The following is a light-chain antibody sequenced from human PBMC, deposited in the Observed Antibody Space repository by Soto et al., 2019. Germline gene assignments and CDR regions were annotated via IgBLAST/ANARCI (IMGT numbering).Light chain of an antibody. CDR1: SSNIGAGYD. V-gene: IGLV1-40*01. CDR3: QTFDSSLRGYV. CDR2: GHS. J-gene: IGLJ1*01. Sequence: QSVLTQPPSVSGAPGQRVTISCIGSSSNIGAGYDVHWYQQLPLTAPKLLLYGHSNRPSGVPDRFSVSKSGASASLAITGLQADDEADYSCQTFDSSLRGYVFGTGTKVTGL.